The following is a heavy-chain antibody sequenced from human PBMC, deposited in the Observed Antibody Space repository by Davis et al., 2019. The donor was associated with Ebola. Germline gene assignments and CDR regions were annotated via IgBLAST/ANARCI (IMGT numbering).Heavy chain of an antibody. Sequence: MPGGSLRLSCAVYGGSFSGYYWSWIRQPPGKGLEWIGEINHSGSTHYNPSLKSRVTISVDTSKNQFSLKLSSVTAADTAVYYCARTPRLLWFGESRVARGWFDPWGQGTLVTVSS. V-gene: IGHV4-34*01. D-gene: IGHD3-10*01. CDR2: INHSGST. J-gene: IGHJ5*02. CDR3: ARTPRLLWFGESRVARGWFDP. CDR1: GGSFSGYY.